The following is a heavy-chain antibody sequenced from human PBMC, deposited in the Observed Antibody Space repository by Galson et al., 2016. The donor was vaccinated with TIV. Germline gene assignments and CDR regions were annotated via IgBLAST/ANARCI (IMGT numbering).Heavy chain of an antibody. CDR1: GFTFSGYS. V-gene: IGHV3-21*01. J-gene: IGHJ4*02. CDR2: ISSTVSDT. Sequence: SLRLSCAASGFTFSGYSMNWVRQAPGKGLEWVSFISSTVSDTFYADSVKGRFSISRDNTKNSVYLQMNNLSAEDMAVYYCVSSRGTDFWRNFDFWGQGTLVTVSS. D-gene: IGHD3-3*01. CDR3: VSSRGTDFWRNFDF.